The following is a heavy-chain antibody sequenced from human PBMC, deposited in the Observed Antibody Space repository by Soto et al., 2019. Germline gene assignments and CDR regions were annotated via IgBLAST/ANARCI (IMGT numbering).Heavy chain of an antibody. CDR2: IYYSGST. D-gene: IGHD4-17*01. Sequence: SETLSLTCTVSGCSISSGGYYWSWIRQHPGKGLEWIGYIYYSGSTYYNPSLKSRVTISVDTSKNQFSLKLSSVTAADTAVYYCARGIKGRGDYEDYYYGMDVWGQGTTVTVSS. CDR3: ARGIKGRGDYEDYYYGMDV. J-gene: IGHJ6*02. V-gene: IGHV4-31*03. CDR1: GCSISSGGYY.